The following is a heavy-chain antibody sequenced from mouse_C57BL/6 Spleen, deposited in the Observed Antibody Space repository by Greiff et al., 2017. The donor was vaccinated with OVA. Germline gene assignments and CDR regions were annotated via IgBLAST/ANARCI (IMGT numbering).Heavy chain of an antibody. CDR3: ASSGSGGRGYYFGC. J-gene: IGHJ2*01. CDR1: GYTFTSYW. D-gene: IGHD3-1*01. CDR2: INPSNGGT. Sequence: QVQLQQPGTELVKPGASVKLSCKASGYTFTSYWMHWVKQRPGQGLEWIGTINPSNGGTNYNEKFKSTPTLTVDKSSSTACMQLSSLTSEDSAVYCCASSGSGGRGYYFGCWGKGTTLTGSS. V-gene: IGHV1-53*01.